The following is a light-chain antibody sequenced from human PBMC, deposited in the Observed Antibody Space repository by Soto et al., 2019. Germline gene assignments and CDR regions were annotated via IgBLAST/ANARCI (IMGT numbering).Light chain of an antibody. Sequence: QSALTQPRSVSGPPGQSVSISCSGTSSDVGTYNYVSWYQQHPGKAPKLMIYDVSKRPSGVPDRFSGSKSGNTASLTISGLQAEDEADYYCFSYTSSGTYVFGTGTKVTVL. CDR1: SSDVGTYNY. V-gene: IGLV2-11*01. J-gene: IGLJ1*01. CDR3: FSYTSSGTYV. CDR2: DVS.